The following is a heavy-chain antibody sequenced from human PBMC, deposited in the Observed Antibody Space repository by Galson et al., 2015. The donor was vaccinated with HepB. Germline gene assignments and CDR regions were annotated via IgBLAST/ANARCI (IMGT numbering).Heavy chain of an antibody. CDR3: ARVGERGYDIIQYDY. CDR1: GFTFSSYA. J-gene: IGHJ4*02. D-gene: IGHD3-22*01. CDR2: ISYDGSNK. Sequence: SLRLSCAASGFTFSSYAMHWVRQAPGKGLEWVAVISYDGSNKYYADSVKGRFTISRDNSKNTLYLQMNSLRAEDTAVYYCARVGERGYDIIQYDYWGQGTLVTVSS. V-gene: IGHV3-30*04.